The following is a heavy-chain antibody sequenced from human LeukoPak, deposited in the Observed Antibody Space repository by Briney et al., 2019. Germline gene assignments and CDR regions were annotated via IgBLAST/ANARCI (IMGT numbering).Heavy chain of an antibody. CDR2: INHSGST. CDR1: GGSFSGYY. J-gene: IGHJ4*02. V-gene: IGHV4-34*01. CDR3: ARVVHDSSGPTPREDFDY. D-gene: IGHD3-22*01. Sequence: PSETLSLTCAVYGGSFSGYYWSWIRQPPGKGLEWIGEINHSGSTNYNPSLKSRVTISVDTSKNQFSLKLSSVTAADTAVYYCARVVHDSSGPTPREDFDYWGQGTLVTVPS.